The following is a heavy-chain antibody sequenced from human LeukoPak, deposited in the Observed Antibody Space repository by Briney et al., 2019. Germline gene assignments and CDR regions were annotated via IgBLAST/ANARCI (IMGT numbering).Heavy chain of an antibody. CDR1: GGSFSGYY. D-gene: IGHD6-19*01. CDR3: ARAFGLPYSSGWYY. J-gene: IGHJ4*02. CDR2: INHSGST. Sequence: SETLSLTCAGYGGSFSGYYWSWIRQPPGKGLEWIGEINHSGSTNYNLSLKSRVTISVDTSKNQFSLKLSPVTAADTAVYYCARAFGLPYSSGWYYWGQGTLVTVSS. V-gene: IGHV4-34*01.